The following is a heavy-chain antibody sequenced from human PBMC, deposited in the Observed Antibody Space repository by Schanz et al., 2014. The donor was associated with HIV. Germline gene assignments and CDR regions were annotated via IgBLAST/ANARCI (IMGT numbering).Heavy chain of an antibody. V-gene: IGHV3-33*08. D-gene: IGHD3-10*01. CDR2: IWYDGTDK. J-gene: IGHJ3*02. CDR3: ARENPLYYYLHGGPFDI. CDR1: GFTFSNAW. Sequence: VQLVESGGGLVKPGGSLRLSCAASGFTFSNAWMSWVRQAPGKGLEWVAVIWYDGTDKYYAGSVKGRFTISRDNSQNTMYLQMNRLRAEDTAVYYCARENPLYYYLHGGPFDIWGQGTMVTVSS.